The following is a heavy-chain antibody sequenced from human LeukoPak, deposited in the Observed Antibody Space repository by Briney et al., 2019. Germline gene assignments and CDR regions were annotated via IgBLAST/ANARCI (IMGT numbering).Heavy chain of an antibody. V-gene: IGHV3-30*02. CDR3: AKEATVTTFFWYFDL. CDR2: IPYDGSNK. CDR1: GFTFSSYD. Sequence: PGGSLRLSCAASGFTFSSYDMHWVRQAPGKGLEWVAFIPYDGSNKYYADSVKGRFTISRDNSKNTLYLQMNSLRAEDTAVYYCAKEATVTTFFWYFDLWGRGTLVTVSS. J-gene: IGHJ2*01. D-gene: IGHD4-17*01.